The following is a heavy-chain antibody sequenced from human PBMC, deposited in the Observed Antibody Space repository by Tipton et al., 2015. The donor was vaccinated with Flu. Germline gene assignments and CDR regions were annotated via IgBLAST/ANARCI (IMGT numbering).Heavy chain of an antibody. V-gene: IGHV4-38-2*02. Sequence: TLSLTCAVSGYSVSNSYCWGWIRQPPGKGLEWIVSMSHSGGTYTNPSLKSRVTISVDTSKNQFSLKLSSVTAADTALYYCARDQDYFSSAYYKGFDYWGQGILVTVSS. CDR2: MSHSGGT. CDR1: GYSVSNSYC. J-gene: IGHJ4*02. CDR3: ARDQDYFSSAYYKGFDY. D-gene: IGHD3-22*01.